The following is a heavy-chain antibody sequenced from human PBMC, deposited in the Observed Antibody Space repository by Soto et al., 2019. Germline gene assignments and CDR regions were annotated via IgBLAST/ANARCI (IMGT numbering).Heavy chain of an antibody. D-gene: IGHD3-16*01. J-gene: IGHJ6*02. V-gene: IGHV1-18*04. CDR1: GYTFSTYG. CDR2: ISGYNGQT. CDR3: ARDNRKELWVEGLNAMDV. Sequence: QVQLVQSGPEVKKPGASVKVSRKASGYTFSTYGISWVRQAPGQGLEWMGWISGYNGQTNFPQMFRGRVTLTTDTSSSTAYMELRSLRSDDTAMYYCARDNRKELWVEGLNAMDVWGQGTTVTVSS.